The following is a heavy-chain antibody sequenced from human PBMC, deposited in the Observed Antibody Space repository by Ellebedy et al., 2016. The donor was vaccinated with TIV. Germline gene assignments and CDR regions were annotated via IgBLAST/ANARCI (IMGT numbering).Heavy chain of an antibody. CDR2: INQSGRT. CDR1: GGSFSGYY. CDR3: AEGRSGWYYFDY. D-gene: IGHD6-19*01. V-gene: IGHV4-34*01. J-gene: IGHJ4*02. Sequence: SETLSLTCAVYGGSFSGYYWSWIRQPPGKGLEWIGEINQSGRTNYNPSLDKDRVTISVDTSKNQFSLSLSSVTAADTAVYYCAEGRSGWYYFDYWGQGTLVTVSS.